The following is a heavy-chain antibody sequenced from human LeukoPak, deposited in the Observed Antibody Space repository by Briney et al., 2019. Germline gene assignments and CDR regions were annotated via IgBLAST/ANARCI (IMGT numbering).Heavy chain of an antibody. V-gene: IGHV3-30-3*01. CDR1: GFTFSSYA. J-gene: IGHJ4*02. CDR2: ISYDGSNK. CDR3: ARDRSSYGDYFFDY. D-gene: IGHD4-17*01. Sequence: GRSLRLSCAASGFTFSSYAMHWVRQAPGKGLEWVAVISYDGSNKYYADSVKGRFTISRVNSKNTLYLQMNSLRAEDTAVYYCARDRSSYGDYFFDYWGQGTLVTVSS.